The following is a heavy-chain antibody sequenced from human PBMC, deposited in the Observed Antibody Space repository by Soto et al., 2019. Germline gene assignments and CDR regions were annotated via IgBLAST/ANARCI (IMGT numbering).Heavy chain of an antibody. Sequence: EVQLEESGGGLVQPGGSLRLSCAASGFSFSSYWMSWVRQAPGKGPELVAIVSSNGGDKTYAYAVKARFSISRANAENSLFLHLNRLRADDRALYYFAIAQRYRGAFEYWGQGALVTVSS. CDR3: AIAQRYRGAFEY. V-gene: IGHV3-7*01. J-gene: IGHJ4*02. D-gene: IGHD1-26*01. CDR2: VSSNGGDK. CDR1: GFSFSSYW.